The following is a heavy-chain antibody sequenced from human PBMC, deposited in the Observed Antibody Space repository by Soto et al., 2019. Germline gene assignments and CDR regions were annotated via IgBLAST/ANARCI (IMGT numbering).Heavy chain of an antibody. Sequence: GGSLRLSCVASGFMFTRSTMNWVRQAPGKGLEWVSSITSASDYIFYADSVKDRFTISRDNAKNSLYLQMNSLRAEDTAVYYCARVGTGSSTPLDIWGEGTMVTVPS. CDR2: ITSASDYI. CDR1: GFMFTRST. CDR3: ARVGTGSSTPLDI. V-gene: IGHV3-21*01. J-gene: IGHJ3*02. D-gene: IGHD3-9*01.